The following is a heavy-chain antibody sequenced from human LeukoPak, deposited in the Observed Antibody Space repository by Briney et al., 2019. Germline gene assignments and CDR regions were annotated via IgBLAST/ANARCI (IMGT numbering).Heavy chain of an antibody. D-gene: IGHD6-13*01. V-gene: IGHV3-11*05. CDR3: AREVGGSRAFYV. CDR1: GFNFIDYY. CDR2: MRRGSDVK. J-gene: IGHJ3*01. Sequence: GGSLRLSCAGSGFNFIDYYMASIRQAPGKGLQRISYMRRGSDVKTYADSVKGRFTISRDNDKNSLYLQMNSLTAEDTAIYYCAREVGGSRAFYVWGQGTMVTVSS.